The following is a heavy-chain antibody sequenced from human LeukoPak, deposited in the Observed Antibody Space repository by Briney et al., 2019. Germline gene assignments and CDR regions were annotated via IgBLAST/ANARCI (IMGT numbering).Heavy chain of an antibody. CDR2: IKKDESEK. J-gene: IGHJ4*02. Sequence: GGSLRLSCAASGFTFSTYWMAWVRQAPGKGPEWVANIKKDESEKYYVQSVKGRFTISRDNAKNTLFLQMNSLRAEDTAVYYCVRDDLGSLDYWGQGTLVTVSS. D-gene: IGHD1-26*01. CDR3: VRDDLGSLDY. V-gene: IGHV3-7*01. CDR1: GFTFSTYW.